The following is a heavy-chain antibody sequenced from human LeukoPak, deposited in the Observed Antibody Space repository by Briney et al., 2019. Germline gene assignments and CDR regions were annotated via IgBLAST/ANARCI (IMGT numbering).Heavy chain of an antibody. CDR1: GGTFSSYA. CDR2: IIPIFGTA. J-gene: IGHJ6*03. D-gene: IGHD3-22*01. Sequence: SVKVSCKASGGTFSSYAISWVRQAPGQGLEWMGGIIPIFGTANYAQKFQGRVTITTDESTSTAYMELSSLRSEDTAVYYCARVYCGSPGCLGYYYYYMDVWGKGTTVTVSS. CDR3: ARVYCGSPGCLGYYYYYMDV. V-gene: IGHV1-69*05.